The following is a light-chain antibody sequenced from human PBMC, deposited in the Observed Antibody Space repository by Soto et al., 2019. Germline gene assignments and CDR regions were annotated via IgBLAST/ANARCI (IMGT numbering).Light chain of an antibody. CDR2: DVS. Sequence: QSALTQPASVSGSPGQSITISCTGTSSDVGGYNYVSWYQQHPGKAPKLMIYDVSNRPSGVSNRFSGSKSGNTASLTISGLQAGDEADYYCSSCTSSSTLVVFGGGTKLTVL. V-gene: IGLV2-14*01. CDR3: SSCTSSSTLVV. J-gene: IGLJ2*01. CDR1: SSDVGGYNY.